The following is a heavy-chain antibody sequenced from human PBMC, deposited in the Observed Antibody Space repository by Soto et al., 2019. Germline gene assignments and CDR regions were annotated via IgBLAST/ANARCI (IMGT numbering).Heavy chain of an antibody. CDR1: GYTFTSYD. J-gene: IGHJ6*03. CDR3: ARGSRKLARHYYYYYMDV. CDR2: MNPNSGNT. D-gene: IGHD6-6*01. V-gene: IGHV1-8*01. Sequence: VASVKVSCKASGYTFTSYDINWVRQATGQGLEWMGWMNPNSGNTGYAQKFQGRVTMTRNTSISTAYMELSSLRSEDTAVYYCARGSRKLARHYYYYYMDVWGKGTTVTVSS.